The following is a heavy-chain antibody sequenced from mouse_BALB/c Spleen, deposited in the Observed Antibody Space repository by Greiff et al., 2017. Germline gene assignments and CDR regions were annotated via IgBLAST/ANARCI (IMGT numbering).Heavy chain of an antibody. V-gene: IGHV1-87*01. CDR3: ARSGVDYAMDY. D-gene: IGHD1-1*02. CDR1: GYTFTSYW. CDR2: IYPGDGDT. Sequence: QVQLQQSGAELARPGASVKLSCKASGYTFTSYWMQWVKQRPGQGLEWIGAIYPGDGDTRYTQKFKGKATLTADKSSSTAYMQLSSLASEDSAVYYCARSGVDYAMDYWGQGTSVTVSS. J-gene: IGHJ4*01.